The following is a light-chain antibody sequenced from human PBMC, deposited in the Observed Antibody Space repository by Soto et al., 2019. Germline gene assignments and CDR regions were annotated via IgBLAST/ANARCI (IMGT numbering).Light chain of an antibody. J-gene: IGKJ4*01. V-gene: IGKV1-13*02. CDR2: DAS. CDR1: QGISSA. Sequence: AIQLTQSPSSLSASVGDRVTITCRASQGISSALAWYQQKPGKAPKLLIYDASSLESGVPSRFSGSGSGTDFTLTISSLQPEDFAPYYGHQFHSYSHRLTFGGGTKVEIK. CDR3: HQFHSYSHRLT.